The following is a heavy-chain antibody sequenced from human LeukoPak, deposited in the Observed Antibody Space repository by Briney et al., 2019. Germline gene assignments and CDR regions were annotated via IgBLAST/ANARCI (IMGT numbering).Heavy chain of an antibody. J-gene: IGHJ6*02. D-gene: IGHD3-3*01. V-gene: IGHV3-11*01. CDR1: GFSFTNYY. CDR2: IDTSGDTK. Sequence: GGSLRLSCAASGFSFTNYYMSWIRQAPGKGLEWVSYIDTSGDTKYYADSVKGRFTISRDNAKNSLYLQMHSLRAEDAAVYYCARGFGGMGGYGMDVWGQGTTVTVSS. CDR3: ARGFGGMGGYGMDV.